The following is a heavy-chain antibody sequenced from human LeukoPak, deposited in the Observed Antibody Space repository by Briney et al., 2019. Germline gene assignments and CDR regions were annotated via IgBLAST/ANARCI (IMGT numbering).Heavy chain of an antibody. J-gene: IGHJ4*02. CDR1: GYSLSSGYY. Sequence: SETLSLTCGVSGYSLSSGYYWTWIRQPPGKGLEWIGYIYHSGNTKYNPSLKGRVTMSIDTSKNQFFLNVTSVTAADTAVYYCASEVADGYWGQGTLVIVS. D-gene: IGHD2-21*01. V-gene: IGHV4-61*01. CDR3: ASEVADGY. CDR2: IYHSGNT.